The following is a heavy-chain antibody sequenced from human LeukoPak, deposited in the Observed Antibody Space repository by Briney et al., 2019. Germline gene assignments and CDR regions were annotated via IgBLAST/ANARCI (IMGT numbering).Heavy chain of an antibody. CDR1: GGTFGSYA. J-gene: IGHJ4*02. D-gene: IGHD5-12*01. CDR3: ARVESGYDLGFDY. Sequence: GASVKVSCKASGGTFGSYATSWVRQAPGQGLEWMGGIIPIFGTANYAQKFQGRVTITTDESTSTAYMELSSLRSEDTAVYYCARVESGYDLGFDYWGQGTLVTVSS. V-gene: IGHV1-69*05. CDR2: IIPIFGTA.